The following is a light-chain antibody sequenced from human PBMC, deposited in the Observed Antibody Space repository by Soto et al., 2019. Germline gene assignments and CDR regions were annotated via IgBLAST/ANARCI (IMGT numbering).Light chain of an antibody. CDR1: SSNIGSNP. CDR3: AAWDDSLNGVV. CDR2: RNT. Sequence: QLVLTQPPSASATPGQRVTISCSGSSSNIGSNPVNWYQQIPGTAPKLLIYRNTQRPSGVPDRFSGSKSGTSASLAISGLQSDDEADYYCAAWDDSLNGVVFGGGTKLTVL. V-gene: IGLV1-44*01. J-gene: IGLJ2*01.